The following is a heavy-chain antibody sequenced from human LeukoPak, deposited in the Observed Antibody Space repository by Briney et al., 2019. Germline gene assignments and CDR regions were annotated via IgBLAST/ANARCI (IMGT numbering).Heavy chain of an antibody. CDR2: INPNSGGT. CDR3: ARDSTRGYSGYDSDY. V-gene: IGHV1-2*02. CDR1: GYTFTGYY. J-gene: IGHJ4*02. D-gene: IGHD5-12*01. Sequence: ASVKVSCKASGYTFTGYYMHWVRQAPGQGLEWMGWINPNSGGTNYAQKFQGRVTMTRDTSISTACMELSRLRSDDTAVYYCARDSTRGYSGYDSDYWGQGTLVTVSS.